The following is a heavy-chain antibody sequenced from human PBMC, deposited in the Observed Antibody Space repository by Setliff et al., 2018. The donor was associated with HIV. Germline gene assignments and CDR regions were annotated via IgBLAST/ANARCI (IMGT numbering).Heavy chain of an antibody. CDR3: ARANFWSGYYGY. J-gene: IGHJ4*02. CDR2: IYYSGST. D-gene: IGHD3-3*01. Sequence: SETLSLTCTVSGCSISSSNYYWGWIRQPPGKGLEWIGSIYYSGSTYYNPSLKSRVTIAVDTSKNQFSLKLSSVTAADTAVYYCARANFWSGYYGYWGQGTLVTVPS. V-gene: IGHV4-39*07. CDR1: GCSISSSNYY.